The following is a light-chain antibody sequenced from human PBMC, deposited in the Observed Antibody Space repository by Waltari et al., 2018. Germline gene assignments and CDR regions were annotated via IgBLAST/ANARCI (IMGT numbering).Light chain of an antibody. J-gene: IGLJ1*01. CDR1: TSDVGNYKF. Sequence: QAALTQPASVSGSPGQSITISCSGTTSDVGNYKFVSWYQKHPGKAPKLMIHEVSQLPSGVSDRFSGPRSGNTASLTISGLQAEDEADYYCCSYAGSGTYVFGGGTKVTVL. CDR2: EVS. CDR3: CSYAGSGTYV. V-gene: IGLV2-23*02.